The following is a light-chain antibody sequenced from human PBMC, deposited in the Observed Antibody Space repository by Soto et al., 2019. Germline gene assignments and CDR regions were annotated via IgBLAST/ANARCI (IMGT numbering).Light chain of an antibody. CDR3: QQSYNTPLT. V-gene: IGKV1-39*01. CDR2: TAS. CDR1: QSISSS. J-gene: IGKJ4*01. Sequence: DIQMTQSPSSLSASVGDRVTITCRASQSISSSLNWYQQKPGKPPKILIYTASTLQSGVPSRFSGSGSGTDFTLTISSLQPEDFATYYCQQSYNTPLTFGGGTKVEIQ.